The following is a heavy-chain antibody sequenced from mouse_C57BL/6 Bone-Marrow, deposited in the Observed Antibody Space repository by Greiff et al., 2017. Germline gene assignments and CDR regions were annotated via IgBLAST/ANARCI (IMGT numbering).Heavy chain of an antibody. D-gene: IGHD2-5*01. J-gene: IGHJ1*03. CDR1: GYTFTSYW. CDR3: ARPYDSNYWYFDV. Sequence: QVQLKQPGAELVKPGASVKMSCKASGYTFTSYWITWVKQRPGQGLEWIGDIYPGSGSTNYNEKFQSKATLTVDTSSSTAYMQLSSLTSEDSAVYYCARPYDSNYWYFDVWGTGTTVTVSS. CDR2: IYPGSGST. V-gene: IGHV1-55*01.